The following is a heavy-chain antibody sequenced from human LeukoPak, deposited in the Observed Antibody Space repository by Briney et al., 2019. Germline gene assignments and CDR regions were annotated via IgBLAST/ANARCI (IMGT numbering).Heavy chain of an antibody. V-gene: IGHV1-2*06. D-gene: IGHD1-14*01. J-gene: IGHJ4*02. CDR1: GSTFTDYY. Sequence: ASVKVSCKASGSTFTDYYLHWVRQAPGQGLEWMGRIILNNGATNYAQKFQGRVTLTRDTSISTAYMELSRQTSDDTAVYYCATDGGNHNFDYWGQRTLVTVSS. CDR3: ATDGGNHNFDY. CDR2: IILNNGAT.